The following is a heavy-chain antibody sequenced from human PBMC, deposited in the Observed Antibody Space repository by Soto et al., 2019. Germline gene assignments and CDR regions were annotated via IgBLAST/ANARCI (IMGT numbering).Heavy chain of an antibody. D-gene: IGHD3-22*01. CDR1: GGSISSGGYS. CDR3: ARAGYYDSRGAFDI. J-gene: IGHJ3*02. Sequence: SETLSLTCAVSGGSISSGGYSWSWIRQPPGKGLEWIGYIYHSGSTYYNPSLKSRVTISVDKSKNQFSLKLSSVAAADTAVYYCARAGYYDSRGAFDIWGQGTMVTVSS. V-gene: IGHV4-30-2*01. CDR2: IYHSGST.